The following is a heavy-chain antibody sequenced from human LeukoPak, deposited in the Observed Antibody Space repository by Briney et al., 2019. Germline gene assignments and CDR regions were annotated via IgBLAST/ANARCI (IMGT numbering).Heavy chain of an antibody. CDR1: GFTFSSYS. D-gene: IGHD2-21*02. J-gene: IGHJ4*02. CDR3: ARLVVTARNDY. V-gene: IGHV3-48*01. Sequence: PGESLRLSCAASGFTFSSYSMNWVRQAPGKGLEWVSYISSSSSTIYYADSVKGRFTISRDNAKNSLYLQMNSLRAEDTAVYYCARLVVTARNDYWGQGTLVTVSS. CDR2: ISSSSSTI.